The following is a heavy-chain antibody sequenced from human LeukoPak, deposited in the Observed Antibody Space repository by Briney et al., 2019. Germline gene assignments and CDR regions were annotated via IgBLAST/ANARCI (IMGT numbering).Heavy chain of an antibody. CDR2: IDPSDSYT. CDR3: ARLRGYYYGSGSYVDV. V-gene: IGHV5-10-1*01. Sequence: GESLKISCKGSGYSFTSYWISWVRQMPGKGLEWMGRIDPSDSYTNYSPFFQGHVTISADKSISTAYLQWSSLKASDTAMYYCARLRGYYYGSGSYVDVWGKGTTVTVSS. CDR1: GYSFTSYW. J-gene: IGHJ6*04. D-gene: IGHD3-10*01.